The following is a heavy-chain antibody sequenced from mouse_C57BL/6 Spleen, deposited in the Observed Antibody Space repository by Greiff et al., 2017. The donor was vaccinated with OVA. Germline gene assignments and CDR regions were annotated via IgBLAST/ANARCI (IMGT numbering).Heavy chain of an antibody. V-gene: IGHV1-59*01. J-gene: IGHJ2*01. CDR2: IDPSASYT. D-gene: IGHD2-5*01. CDR3: ARGYSKRDCFGY. CDR1: GYTFTSYW. Sequence: QVQLQQPGAELVRPGTSVKLSCKASGYTFTSYWMPWVKQRPGQGLEWIGGIDPSASYTNYNQKFQGKATLTVDTSSSTAYMQLSRLTSEDSAVYYCARGYSKRDCFGYWGQGTTLTVSS.